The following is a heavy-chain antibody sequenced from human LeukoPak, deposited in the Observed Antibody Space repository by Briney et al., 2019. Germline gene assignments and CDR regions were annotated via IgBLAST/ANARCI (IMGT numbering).Heavy chain of an antibody. CDR3: AAVKSPKGVVPAASWAFDI. CDR2: IVVGSGNT. D-gene: IGHD2-2*01. CDR1: GFTFTSSA. V-gene: IGHV1-58*02. Sequence: SVKVSCKASGFTFTSSAMQWVRQARGQRLEWIGWIVVGSGNTNYAQKFQERATITRDMSTSTAYMELSSLRSEDTAVCYCAAVKSPKGVVPAASWAFDIWGQGTMVTVSS. J-gene: IGHJ3*02.